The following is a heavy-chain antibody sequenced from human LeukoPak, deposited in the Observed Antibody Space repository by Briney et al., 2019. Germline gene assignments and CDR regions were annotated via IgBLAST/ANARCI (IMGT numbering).Heavy chain of an antibody. D-gene: IGHD1-26*01. CDR1: GFTFSNAW. J-gene: IGHJ5*02. Sequence: GGSLRLSCAASGFTFSNAWMSWVRQAPGKGLEWVGRIKSKTDGGTTDYAAPVKGRFTILRDDLKNTLYLQMNSLKTEDTALYYCTTDPVGATTTWGQGTLVTVSS. V-gene: IGHV3-15*01. CDR2: IKSKTDGGTT. CDR3: TTDPVGATTT.